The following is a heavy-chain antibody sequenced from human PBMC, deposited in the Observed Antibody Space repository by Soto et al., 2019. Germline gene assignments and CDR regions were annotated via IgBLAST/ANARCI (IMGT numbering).Heavy chain of an antibody. CDR1: GFTFSSYA. D-gene: IGHD3-22*01. V-gene: IGHV3-23*01. Sequence: EVQLLESGGGLVQPGGSLRLSCAASGFTFSSYAMSWVRQAPGKGLEWVSAISGSGGSTYYPGSVKGRFAISRENAKNSLYLQMNSLRAGDTAVYYCARVRYYYDSSGYYRSQWYFDLWGRGTLVTVSS. CDR3: ARVRYYYDSSGYYRSQWYFDL. CDR2: ISGSGGST. J-gene: IGHJ2*01.